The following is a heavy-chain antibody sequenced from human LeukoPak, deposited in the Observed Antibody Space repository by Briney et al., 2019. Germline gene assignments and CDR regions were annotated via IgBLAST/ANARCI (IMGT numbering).Heavy chain of an antibody. CDR3: ARVGGDPLSNWFDP. V-gene: IGHV1-69*05. Sequence: GSSVKVSCKASGGTFSSYAISWVRQAPGQGLEWMGGIIPIFGTANYAQKFQGRVTITTDESTSTAYMELSSLRSEDTAVYYCARVGGDPLSNWFDPWGQGTLVTVSS. CDR2: IIPIFGTA. D-gene: IGHD3-16*01. CDR1: GGTFSSYA. J-gene: IGHJ5*02.